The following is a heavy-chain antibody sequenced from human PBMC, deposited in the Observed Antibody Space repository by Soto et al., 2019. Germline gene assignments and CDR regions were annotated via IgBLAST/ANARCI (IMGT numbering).Heavy chain of an antibody. CDR3: ARDPRGGSELGP. J-gene: IGHJ5*02. V-gene: IGHV1-8*02. CDR1: GYTFTSYD. D-gene: IGHD1-26*01. CDR2: MNPNSGNT. Sequence: QVQLVQSGAEVKKPGASVKVSCKASGYTFTSYDINWVRQATGQGLEWMGWMNPNSGNTGYAQKFQGRVTMTRNTSIRTSNMELSSLRSEDTAGYYFARDPRGGSELGPWGQGTLVTVSS.